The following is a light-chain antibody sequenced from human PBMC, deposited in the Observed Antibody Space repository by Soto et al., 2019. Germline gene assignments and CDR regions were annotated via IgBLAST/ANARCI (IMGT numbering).Light chain of an antibody. CDR1: SSDVGGYNY. CDR3: SSYTSSSGYV. V-gene: IGLV2-14*01. Sequence: QSVLTQPASVSGSPGQSITISCTGPSSDVGGYNYVSWYQQRPGKAPKLMIYDVSNRPSGVSNRFSGSKSGNTASLTISGLQAEDEADYYCSSYTSSSGYVFGTGTKVTVL. CDR2: DVS. J-gene: IGLJ1*01.